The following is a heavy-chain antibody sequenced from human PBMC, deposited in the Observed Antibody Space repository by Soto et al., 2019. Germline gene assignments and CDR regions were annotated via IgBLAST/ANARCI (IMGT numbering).Heavy chain of an antibody. CDR2: IYYSGST. D-gene: IGHD6-19*01. CDR1: DGSISSRSYY. CDR3: ARQDSSGWYEGWFDP. Sequence: SETLSVNCTISDGSISSRSYYWGWIRQPPGKGLEWIGSIYYSGSTYYNPSLKSRVTISVDTSKNQFSLKLSSVTAADTAVYYCARQDSSGWYEGWFDPWGQGTMVTVSS. V-gene: IGHV4-39*01. J-gene: IGHJ5*02.